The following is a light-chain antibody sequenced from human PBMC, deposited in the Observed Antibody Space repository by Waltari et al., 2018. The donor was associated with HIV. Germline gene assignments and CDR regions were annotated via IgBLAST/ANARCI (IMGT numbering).Light chain of an antibody. CDR1: SSDVGGYNF. J-gene: IGLJ3*02. CDR3: SSYTSGSTRV. Sequence: QSALTQPRSVSGSPGQSVTISCTGTSSDVGGYNFVSWYQQHPGKVPKLLVYGVSKRPSGVPDRFSGSKSGNTASLTISGLQVEDEADYYCSSYTSGSTRVFGGGTKLTVL. V-gene: IGLV2-11*01. CDR2: GVS.